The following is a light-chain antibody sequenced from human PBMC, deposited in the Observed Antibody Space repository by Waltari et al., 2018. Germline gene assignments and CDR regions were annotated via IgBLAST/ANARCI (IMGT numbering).Light chain of an antibody. V-gene: IGKV4-1*01. CDR3: QEYYNTPALT. CDR1: QSLFYFPNNKNY. Sequence: DIVLTQSPDSLAVSLGERATINCKSSQSLFYFPNNKNYLAWYQKKPGQPPKLLIYWASTRESGVPDRFSGSGSGTDFTLTISSLQAEDVAVYYCQEYYNTPALTFGGGTKVEI. J-gene: IGKJ4*01. CDR2: WAS.